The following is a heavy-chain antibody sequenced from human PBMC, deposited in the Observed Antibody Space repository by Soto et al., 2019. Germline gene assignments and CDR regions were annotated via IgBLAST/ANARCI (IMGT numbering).Heavy chain of an antibody. J-gene: IGHJ4*02. V-gene: IGHV3-30-3*01. D-gene: IGHD5-12*01. CDR1: EFSFNNYA. CDR2: ISSDGNNK. Sequence: QVHLVESGGGVVRPGTSLRVSCSASEFSFNNYAVNWVRQAPGEGLEWVALISSDGNNKYYPDSVRGRFTISRDHSNNTVYLQMHSLRVDDTAVYYCATWTLPLSWNWLQSAAGKFDYWGQGTLVTVSS. CDR3: ATWTLPLSWNWLQSAAGKFDY.